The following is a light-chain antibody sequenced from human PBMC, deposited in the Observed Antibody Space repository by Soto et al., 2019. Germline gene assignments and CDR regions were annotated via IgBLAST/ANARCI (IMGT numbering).Light chain of an antibody. CDR3: SSYTSSSTLEV. J-gene: IGLJ1*01. CDR2: DVS. CDR1: SSDAGGYNY. Sequence: QSVLTQPASVSGSPGQSITISCTGTSSDAGGYNYVSWYQQHPGKAPKHMIYDVSNRPSGVSNRFSGSKSGNTASLTISGLQAEDEADYYCSSYTSSSTLEVFGTGTKVTVL. V-gene: IGLV2-14*01.